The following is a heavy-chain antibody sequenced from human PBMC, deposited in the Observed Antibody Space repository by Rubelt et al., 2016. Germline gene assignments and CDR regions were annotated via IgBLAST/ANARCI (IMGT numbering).Heavy chain of an antibody. V-gene: IGHV3-74*02. D-gene: IGHD4-23*01. CDR2: ISGDGNSI. J-gene: IGHJ4*02. Sequence: EVQLVESGGGLVQPGGSLRLSCAASGFTFSSFWMHYFRQAPGKGLEWVLRISGDGNSIAYADSVKGRFTISRDNAKNTLHLQMNSLRPEDTAVYYCARLTPPLDYWGQGTLVTVSS. CDR1: GFTFSSFW. CDR3: ARLTPPLDY.